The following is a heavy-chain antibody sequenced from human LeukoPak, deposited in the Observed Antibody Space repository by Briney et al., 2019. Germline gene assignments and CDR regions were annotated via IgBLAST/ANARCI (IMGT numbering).Heavy chain of an antibody. CDR2: ISSSGDST. D-gene: IGHD4-17*01. V-gene: IGHV3-23*01. Sequence: PGGSLRLSCAASGFTFSSHGMTWVRQAPGKGLEWVSIISSSGDSTYYADSVKGRFTISRDNSKNTLYLQMNSLRAEDTAVYYCARGRTVTYDYWGQGTLVTVSS. J-gene: IGHJ4*02. CDR3: ARGRTVTYDY. CDR1: GFTFSSHG.